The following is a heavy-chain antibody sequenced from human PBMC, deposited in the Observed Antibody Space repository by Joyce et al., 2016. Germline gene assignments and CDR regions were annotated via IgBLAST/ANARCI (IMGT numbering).Heavy chain of an antibody. D-gene: IGHD6-13*01. Sequence: VELVESGGGFFQPGESLRLSCSASGISIMGSYMAWVGQAPGKGLEGVAIIFGYGSTYFGDSVKGRCSISRDKSKNTFSLQMKSLTVGDTGFYYCARVANVASAGYDYWGPGTLVTVSS. V-gene: IGHV3-66*03. CDR1: GISIMGSY. CDR2: IFGYGST. CDR3: ARVANVASAGYDY. J-gene: IGHJ4*02.